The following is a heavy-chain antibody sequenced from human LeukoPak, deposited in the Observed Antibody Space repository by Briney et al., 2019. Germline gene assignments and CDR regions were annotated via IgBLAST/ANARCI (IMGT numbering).Heavy chain of an antibody. Sequence: GGSLRLSCAASGFTFSSYAMSWVRQTPGKGLEWVSGFSDSGGRTNYADSVKGRFTISRDNSKNTLYLQMNSLRAEDTAVYYCAKGLHYYDSRNYFDYWGQGTLVTVSS. D-gene: IGHD3-22*01. CDR1: GFTFSSYA. CDR3: AKGLHYYDSRNYFDY. V-gene: IGHV3-23*01. CDR2: FSDSGGRT. J-gene: IGHJ4*02.